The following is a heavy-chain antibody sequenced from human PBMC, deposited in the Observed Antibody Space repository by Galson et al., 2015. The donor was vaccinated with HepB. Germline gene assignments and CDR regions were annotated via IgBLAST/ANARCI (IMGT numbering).Heavy chain of an antibody. V-gene: IGHV5-51*01. Sequence: QSGAEVKKPGESLKISCKGSGYSFTSYWIGWVRQMPGKGLEWMGIIHPGDSDVRQSPPSQGHVTISADKSINTAYLQWGSLKASDTAIYYCARQTYSAFQFETMDVWGQGTTVTVSS. CDR3: ARQTYSAFQFETMDV. D-gene: IGHD5-12*01. J-gene: IGHJ6*02. CDR1: GYSFTSYW. CDR2: IHPGDSDV.